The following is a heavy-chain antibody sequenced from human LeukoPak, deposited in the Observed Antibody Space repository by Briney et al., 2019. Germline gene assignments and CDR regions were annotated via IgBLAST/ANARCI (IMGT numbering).Heavy chain of an antibody. CDR1: GYTVTGYY. CDR2: INPNSGGT. D-gene: IGHD4-17*01. J-gene: IGHJ1*01. V-gene: IGHV1-2*02. CDR3: ARELTTVTTFEYFQH. Sequence: ASVKASCKASGYTVTGYYMHWVRQAPGHGVGWLGWINPNSGGTNYAQKFQGRVTMTRDTSISTAYMELSRLRSDDTAVYYCARELTTVTTFEYFQHWGHSTLVSVSS.